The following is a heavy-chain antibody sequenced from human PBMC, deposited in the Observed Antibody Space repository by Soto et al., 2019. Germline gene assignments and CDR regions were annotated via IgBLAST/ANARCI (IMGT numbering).Heavy chain of an antibody. Sequence: GGSLRLSCAGFCFPFSSYWMSWVRQAPGKGLEWVANIKQDGSEKSYVDSVKGRFSISRDNAKNSLYLQMNSLRVEDTAVYFCGRDLPSISGRPGGWFDPWGQGTLVTVSS. D-gene: IGHD6-6*01. CDR3: GRDLPSISGRPGGWFDP. CDR2: IKQDGSEK. V-gene: IGHV3-7*01. J-gene: IGHJ5*02. CDR1: CFPFSSYW.